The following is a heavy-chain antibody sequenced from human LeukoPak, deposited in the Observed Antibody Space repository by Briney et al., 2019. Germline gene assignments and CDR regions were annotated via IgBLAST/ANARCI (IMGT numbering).Heavy chain of an antibody. D-gene: IGHD5-18*01. V-gene: IGHV4-59*08. J-gene: IGHJ3*02. CDR1: GGSISSYY. CDR2: IYYSGST. CDR3: ARQDSYPTVTFDI. Sequence: SETLSLTCTVSGGSISSYYWSWIRQPPGKGLEWIGYIYYSGSTNYNPSLKSRVTISVDTSKNQFSLKLSSVAAADTAVYYRARQDSYPTVTFDIWGQGTMVTVSS.